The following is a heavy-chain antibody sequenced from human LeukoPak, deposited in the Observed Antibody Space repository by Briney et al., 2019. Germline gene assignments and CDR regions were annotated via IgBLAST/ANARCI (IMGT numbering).Heavy chain of an antibody. J-gene: IGHJ5*02. Sequence: GGPLRLSCAASGFTFRSYAMNWIRQAPGKGLEWVSAISGTGDSPHYADSVKGRFTISRDNSKNTLYLQMNSLRAEDTAFYYCAKDIGWFDPWGQGTLVTVSS. CDR3: AKDIGWFDP. CDR2: ISGTGDSP. CDR1: GFTFRSYA. V-gene: IGHV3-23*01.